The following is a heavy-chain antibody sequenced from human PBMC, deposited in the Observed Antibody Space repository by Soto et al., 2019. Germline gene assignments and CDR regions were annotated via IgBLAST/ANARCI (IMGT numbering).Heavy chain of an antibody. CDR3: ARTVPAYYYDSRGYWHCDC. Sequence: PGGSLRLSCAASGFTFSSYSMNWVRQAPGKGLEWVSSISSSSSYIYYADSVKGRFTISRDNAKNSLYRQMNSLRAEDTAVYYCARTVPAYYYDSRGYWHCDCWGQGTLGTVSS. J-gene: IGHJ4*02. CDR1: GFTFSSYS. CDR2: ISSSSSYI. V-gene: IGHV3-21*01. D-gene: IGHD3-22*01.